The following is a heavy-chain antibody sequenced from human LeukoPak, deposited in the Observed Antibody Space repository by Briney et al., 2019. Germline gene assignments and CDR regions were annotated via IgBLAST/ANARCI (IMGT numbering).Heavy chain of an antibody. CDR3: ARTDIVVVPAAISWFDP. Sequence: SQTLSLTCTVSGGSISSGDYYWSWISQPPGKGLEWIGYIYYSGSTYYNPSLKSRVTISVDTSKNQFSLKLSSVTAADTAVYYCARTDIVVVPAAISWFDPWGQGTLVTVSS. CDR2: IYYSGST. CDR1: GGSISSGDYY. D-gene: IGHD2-2*02. V-gene: IGHV4-30-4*08. J-gene: IGHJ5*02.